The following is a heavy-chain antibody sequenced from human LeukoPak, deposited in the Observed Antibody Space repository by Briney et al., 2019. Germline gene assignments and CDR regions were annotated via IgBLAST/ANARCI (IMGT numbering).Heavy chain of an antibody. CDR3: ARGGGSSVGWDY. CDR2: IVPIFGTA. Sequence: SVKVSCKASGGTFSSYAISWVRQAPGQGLEWMGGIVPIFGTANYAQKFQGRVTITADKSTSTAYMELSSLRSEDTAVYYCARGGGSSVGWDYWGQGTLVTVSS. V-gene: IGHV1-69*06. J-gene: IGHJ4*02. CDR1: GGTFSSYA. D-gene: IGHD6-6*01.